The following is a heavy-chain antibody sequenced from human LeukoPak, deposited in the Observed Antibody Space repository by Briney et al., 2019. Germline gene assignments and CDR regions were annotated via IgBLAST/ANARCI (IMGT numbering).Heavy chain of an antibody. V-gene: IGHV3-23*01. J-gene: IGHJ4*02. CDR2: ITKSGAGS. CDR3: AKGLYYYTSGSFDY. CDR1: GFTFSTYV. Sequence: GGSLRLSCAASGFTFSTYVMSWVRQAPGKGLEYVSGITKSGAGSFYVDSVKGRFTISRDNSNNTLYLQMNSLRAEDTAIYFCAKGLYYYTSGSFDYWGLGTLVSVSS. D-gene: IGHD3-10*01.